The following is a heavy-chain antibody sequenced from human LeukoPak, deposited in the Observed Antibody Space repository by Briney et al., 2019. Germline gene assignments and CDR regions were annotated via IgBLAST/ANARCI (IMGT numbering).Heavy chain of an antibody. Sequence: KPSETLSLTCTVSGGSISSYYWSWIRQPPGKGLEWVGYIYYSGSTDYNPSLKSRVTISVDTSKNQFSLKLSTVTAADTAVYYCARVIAGATGAFDIWGQGTMVTVSS. CDR3: ARVIAGATGAFDI. V-gene: IGHV4-59*01. D-gene: IGHD1-26*01. J-gene: IGHJ3*02. CDR1: GGSISSYY. CDR2: IYYSGST.